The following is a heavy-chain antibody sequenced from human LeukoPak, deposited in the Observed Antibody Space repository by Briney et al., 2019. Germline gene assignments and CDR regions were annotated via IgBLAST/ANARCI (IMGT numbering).Heavy chain of an antibody. V-gene: IGHV1-46*01. D-gene: IGHD3-10*01. CDR3: ARVVRGVMYFDY. J-gene: IGHJ4*02. CDR2: INPSGGST. CDR1: GYTFTSYY. Sequence: ASVKVSCKASGYTFTSYYMHWVRQAPGQGLEWMGIINPSGGSTSYAQKFQGRVTMTRDTPTSTVYMELSSLRSEDTAVYYCARVVRGVMYFDYWGQGTLVTVSS.